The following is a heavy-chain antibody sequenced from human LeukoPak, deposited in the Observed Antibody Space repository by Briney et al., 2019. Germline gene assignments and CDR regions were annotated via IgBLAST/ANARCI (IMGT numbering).Heavy chain of an antibody. D-gene: IGHD2-15*01. CDR1: GFTFSSYA. V-gene: IGHV3-30*02. CDR2: IRYDGSNK. Sequence: GGSLRLSCAASGFTFSSYAMHWVRQAPGKGLEWVAFIRYDGSNKYYADSVKGRFTISRDNSKNTLYLQMNSLRAEDTAVYYCARGYCSGGSCRGYGMDVWGQGTTVTVSS. J-gene: IGHJ6*02. CDR3: ARGYCSGGSCRGYGMDV.